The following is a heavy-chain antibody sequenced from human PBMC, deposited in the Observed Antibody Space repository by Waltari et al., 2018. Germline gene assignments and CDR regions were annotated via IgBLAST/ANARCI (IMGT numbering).Heavy chain of an antibody. J-gene: IGHJ6*01. CDR2: IKQDGSEK. V-gene: IGHV3-7*01. Sequence: EVQLVESGGGLVQPGGPLRLSCAASGFTFSSYWMSWVRQAPGKGLEWVANIKQDGSEKYYVDSVKGRFTISRDNAKNSLYLQMNSLRAEDTAVYYCAREGYCSSTSCYAPYYYYGMDV. CDR3: AREGYCSSTSCYAPYYYYGMDV. D-gene: IGHD2-2*01. CDR1: GFTFSSYW.